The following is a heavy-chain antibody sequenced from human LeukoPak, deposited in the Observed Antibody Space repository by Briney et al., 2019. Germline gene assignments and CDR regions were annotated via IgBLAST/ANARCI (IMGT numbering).Heavy chain of an antibody. V-gene: IGHV3-23*01. CDR3: AGERSDMTDY. J-gene: IGHJ4*02. CDR1: GFTFSSYG. Sequence: PGGTLRLSCAASGFTFSSYGMSWVRQAPGKGLEWVSAISGSGGSTYYADSVKGRFTISRDNAKNTLYLQMNSLRADDTAVYYCAGERSDMTDYWGQGTLVTVSS. D-gene: IGHD3-10*01. CDR2: ISGSGGST.